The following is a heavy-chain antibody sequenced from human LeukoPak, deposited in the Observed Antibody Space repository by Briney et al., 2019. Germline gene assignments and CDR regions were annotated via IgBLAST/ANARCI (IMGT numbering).Heavy chain of an antibody. CDR3: ARVFDYSYGYGVGFDY. J-gene: IGHJ4*02. V-gene: IGHV4-4*02. CDR1: GGSISSSNW. D-gene: IGHD5-18*01. CDR2: INHSGST. Sequence: SETLSLTCAVSGGSISSSNWWSWVRQPPGTGLEWIGEINHSGSTNYNPSLKSRVTISVDTSKNQFSLKLSSVTAADTAVYYCARVFDYSYGYGVGFDYWGQGTLVTVSS.